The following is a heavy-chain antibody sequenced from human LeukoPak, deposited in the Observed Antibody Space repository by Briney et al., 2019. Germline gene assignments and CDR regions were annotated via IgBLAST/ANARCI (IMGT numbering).Heavy chain of an antibody. Sequence: PSETVSLTCTVSGGSISSYYWSWIRQPPGKGLEWIGYIYYSGSTNYNPSLKSRVTISVDTSKNQFSLKLSSVTAADTAVYYCARGKSAYYDILTGYSLALFDYWGQGTLVTVSS. CDR2: IYYSGST. D-gene: IGHD3-9*01. CDR3: ARGKSAYYDILTGYSLALFDY. J-gene: IGHJ4*02. V-gene: IGHV4-59*01. CDR1: GGSISSYY.